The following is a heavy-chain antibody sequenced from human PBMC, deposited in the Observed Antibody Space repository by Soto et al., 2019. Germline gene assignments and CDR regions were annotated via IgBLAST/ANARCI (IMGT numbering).Heavy chain of an antibody. CDR2: IIASGGST. D-gene: IGHD4-17*01. CDR1: GFDFSGYA. J-gene: IGHJ4*02. Sequence: EVHLLESGGDSVQPGGSLRLSCVASGFDFSGYAMTWVRQAPGKGLEWVSAIIASGGSTYYTDSVRGRFTISRDNSKNTLYLQMNSLPPEATAIYYWAKDWPGTSSVTSDYWCQGTLVTVSS. CDR3: AKDWPGTSSVTSDY. V-gene: IGHV3-23*01.